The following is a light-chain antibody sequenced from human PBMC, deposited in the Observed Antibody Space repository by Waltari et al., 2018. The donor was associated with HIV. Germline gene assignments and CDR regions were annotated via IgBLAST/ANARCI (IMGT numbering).Light chain of an antibody. J-gene: IGLJ2*01. CDR3: ATCDDSLIWG. CDR2: RNN. V-gene: IGLV1-47*01. Sequence: QPVLTQPPSASGTPGHGVTISCSGSNSNIGTNSVYWYQHLPGMAPKLLIYRNNRRPSGIADRFSGSMCGTSSSLAISGLRSDDEADYDCATCDDSLIWGVGGATKLTVL. CDR1: NSNIGTNS.